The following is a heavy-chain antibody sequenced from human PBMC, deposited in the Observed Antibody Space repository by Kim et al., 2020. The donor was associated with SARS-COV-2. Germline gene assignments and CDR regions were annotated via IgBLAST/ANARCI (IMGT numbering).Heavy chain of an antibody. J-gene: IGHJ4*02. V-gene: IGHV2-70*01. Sequence: DAKYYSKSLKTRLTISKDTSKNRVVLTMTNMDPVDTATYYCARQLITWIDYWGQGTLVTVSS. CDR2: DAK. D-gene: IGHD1-1*01. CDR3: ARQLITWIDY.